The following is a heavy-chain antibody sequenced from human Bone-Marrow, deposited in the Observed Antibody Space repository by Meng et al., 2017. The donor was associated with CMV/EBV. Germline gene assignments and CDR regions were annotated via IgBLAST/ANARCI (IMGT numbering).Heavy chain of an antibody. CDR1: GCTFRSCG. D-gene: IGHD6-19*01. CDR2: ISYDGSNK. CDR3: AKMGIAVAGTAHGY. J-gene: IGHJ4*02. V-gene: IGHV3-30*18. Sequence: ASGCTFRSCGMHWVRQAPGKGLEWVAVISYDGSNKYYADSVKGRFTISRDNSKNTLYLQMNSLRAEDTAVYYCAKMGIAVAGTAHGYWGQGTLVTVSS.